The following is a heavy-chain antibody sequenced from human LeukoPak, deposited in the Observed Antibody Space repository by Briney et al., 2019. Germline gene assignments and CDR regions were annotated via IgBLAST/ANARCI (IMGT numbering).Heavy chain of an antibody. V-gene: IGHV3-23*01. CDR3: AKLSSGSYHLSY. CDR1: GFTFSSYA. D-gene: IGHD3-10*01. CDR2: ISGSGGST. J-gene: IGHJ4*02. Sequence: PGGSLRLSCAASGFTFSSYAMSWVGQAPGRGLEGVSAISGSGGSTYYADSVKGRFTISRDNSKNTLYLQMNSLRAEDTAVYYCAKLSSGSYHLSYWGQGTLVTVSS.